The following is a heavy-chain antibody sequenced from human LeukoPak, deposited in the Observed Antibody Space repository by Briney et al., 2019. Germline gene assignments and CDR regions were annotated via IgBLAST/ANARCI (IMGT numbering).Heavy chain of an antibody. CDR3: ASNRGYSYGPFYFDY. D-gene: IGHD5-18*01. Sequence: PSETLSLTCTVSGGSISNGRYYWGWVRQPPGKGLEWIGSIYHNGNTYYNPSLESRVTISVDTSKNQFSLKLSSVTAADTAVFYCASNRGYSYGPFYFDYWGRGTLVTVSS. CDR2: IYHNGNT. CDR1: GGSISNGRYY. J-gene: IGHJ4*02. V-gene: IGHV4-39*01.